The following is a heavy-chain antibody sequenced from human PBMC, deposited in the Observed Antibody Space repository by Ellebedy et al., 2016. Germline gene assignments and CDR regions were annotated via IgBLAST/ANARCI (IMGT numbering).Heavy chain of an antibody. CDR2: ISYDGSNK. J-gene: IGHJ4*02. V-gene: IGHV3-30*03. CDR1: GFTFSSYG. Sequence: GGSLRLXXAASGFTFSSYGMHWVRQAPGKGLEWVAVISYDGSNKYYADFVKGRFTISRDNAKNSLYLQMNSLRAEDTAVYYCARGNRGAGTIVDYWGQGTLVTVSS. D-gene: IGHD6-19*01. CDR3: ARGNRGAGTIVDY.